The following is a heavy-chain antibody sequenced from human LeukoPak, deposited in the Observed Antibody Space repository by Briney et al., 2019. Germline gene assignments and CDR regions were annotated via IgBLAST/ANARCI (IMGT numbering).Heavy chain of an antibody. CDR2: FDPEDGET. CDR3: ATRYSYGQTRWFDP. D-gene: IGHD5-18*01. J-gene: IGHJ5*02. V-gene: IGHV1-24*01. Sequence: ASVRVSCKVSGYTLTELSMHWVRQAPGKGLEWMGGFDPEDGETIYAQKFQGRVTMTEDTSTDTAYMELSSLRSEDTAVYYCATRYSYGQTRWFDPWGQGTLVTVSS. CDR1: GYTLTELS.